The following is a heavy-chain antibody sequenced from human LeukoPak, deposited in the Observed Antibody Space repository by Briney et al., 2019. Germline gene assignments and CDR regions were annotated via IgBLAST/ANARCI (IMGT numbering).Heavy chain of an antibody. J-gene: IGHJ4*02. D-gene: IGHD5-18*01. CDR3: AVLNGYSYGYHY. Sequence: PSETLSLTCTVSGDSISNYYWSWIRQPPGKGLEWIGYIYYSGITNYNPSLKSRVTISVDTSKNQFSLKLSSVTAADTAVYYCAVLNGYSYGYHYWGQGTLVTVSS. V-gene: IGHV4-59*12. CDR2: IYYSGIT. CDR1: GDSISNYY.